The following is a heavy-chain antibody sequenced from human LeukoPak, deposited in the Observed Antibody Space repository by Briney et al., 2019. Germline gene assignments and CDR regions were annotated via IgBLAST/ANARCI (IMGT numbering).Heavy chain of an antibody. J-gene: IGHJ5*02. CDR1: GFTFSTYS. CDR2: ISSSGGTM. CDR3: ARDKRSVNWFDP. D-gene: IGHD4-17*01. Sequence: GSLRLSCAVSGFTFSTYSMNWVRQAPGKGLEWVSYISSSGGTMYYADSVKGRFTISRDNAKNSLYLQMNSLGVEDTAVYYCARDKRSVNWFDPWGLGTLVTVSS. V-gene: IGHV3-48*01.